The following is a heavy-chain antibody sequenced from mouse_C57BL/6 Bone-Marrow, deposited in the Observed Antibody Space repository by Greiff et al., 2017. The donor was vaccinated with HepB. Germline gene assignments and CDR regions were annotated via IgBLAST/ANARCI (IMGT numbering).Heavy chain of an antibody. D-gene: IGHD1-1*01. V-gene: IGHV5-6*01. CDR3: ARRVGSSYDY. CDR1: GFTFSSYG. J-gene: IGHJ2*01. CDR2: ISSGGSYT. Sequence: DVHLVESGGDLVKPGGSLKLSCAASGFTFSSYGMSWVRQTPDKRLEWVATISSGGSYTYYPDSVKGRFTISRDNAKNTLYLQMSSLKSEDTAMYYCARRVGSSYDYWGQGTTLTVSS.